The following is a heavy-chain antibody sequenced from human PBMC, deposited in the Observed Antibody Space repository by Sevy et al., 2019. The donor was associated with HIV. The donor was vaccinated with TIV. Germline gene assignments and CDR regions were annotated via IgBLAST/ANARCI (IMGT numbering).Heavy chain of an antibody. V-gene: IGHV1-3*01. Sequence: ASVKVSCKASGYTFTSYAMHWVRQAPGQRLEWMGWINAGNGNTKYSQKFQGRVTITRDTSASTAYMELSSLRSEDTAVYYCARDRSSLYYFDYWGQGTLVTVSS. CDR1: GYTFTSYA. CDR3: ARDRSSLYYFDY. CDR2: INAGNGNT. D-gene: IGHD6-13*01. J-gene: IGHJ4*02.